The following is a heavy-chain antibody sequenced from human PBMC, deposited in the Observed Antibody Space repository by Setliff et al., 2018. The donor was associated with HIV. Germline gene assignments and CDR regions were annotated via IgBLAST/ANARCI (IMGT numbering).Heavy chain of an antibody. J-gene: IGHJ4*02. V-gene: IGHV1-2*02. CDR2: INPKSGDT. CDR3: VRDPRFSGYAQAFDF. D-gene: IGHD5-12*01. CDR1: GYTFTYLF. Sequence: GASVKVSCKASGYTFTYLFVHWVRLAPGRGLEWMGVINPKSGDTNYAQKFQGRVTMTRDTSISTAYMELDRLGSDVTAVYYCVRDPRFSGYAQAFDFWGQGSLVTVSS.